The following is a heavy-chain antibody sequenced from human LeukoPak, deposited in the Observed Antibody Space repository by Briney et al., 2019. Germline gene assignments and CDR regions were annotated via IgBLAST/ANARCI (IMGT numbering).Heavy chain of an antibody. J-gene: IGHJ4*02. CDR3: AKGYHYAYEY. CDR1: GFTVSSSY. D-gene: IGHD5-18*01. Sequence: PGGSLRLSCAASGFTVSSSYMSWVRQAPGKGLEWVSLIYSGGSTYYAASVKGRFTISRDNSKNTLYLQMNSLRPEDTAVYYWAKGYHYAYEYWGQGTLVTVSS. V-gene: IGHV3-53*01. CDR2: IYSGGST.